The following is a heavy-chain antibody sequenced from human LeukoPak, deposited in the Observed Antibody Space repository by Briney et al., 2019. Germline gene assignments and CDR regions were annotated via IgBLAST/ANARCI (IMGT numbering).Heavy chain of an antibody. Sequence: LSLTCAVYGGSFSGYYWSWVRQAPGKGLEWVGFIRSKAYGGTTEYAASVKGRFTISRDDSKSIAYLQMNSLKTEDTAVYYCTRYLVDYWGQGTLVTVSS. CDR1: GGSFSGYY. CDR2: IRSKAYGGTT. V-gene: IGHV3-49*04. CDR3: TRYLVDY. J-gene: IGHJ4*02.